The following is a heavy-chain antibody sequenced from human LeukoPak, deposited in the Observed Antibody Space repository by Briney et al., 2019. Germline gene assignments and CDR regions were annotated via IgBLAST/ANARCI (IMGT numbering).Heavy chain of an antibody. Sequence: KTSETLSLTCAVYGGSFSGYYWSWIRQPPGKGLEWIGEINHSGSTNYNPSLKSRVTISVDTSKNQFSLKLSSVTAADTAVYYCSKSRARIPFFGLLFKYFYYWGQGTLVTVSS. D-gene: IGHD3/OR15-3a*01. J-gene: IGHJ4*02. CDR1: GGSFSGYY. V-gene: IGHV4-34*01. CDR3: SKSRARIPFFGLLFKYFYY. CDR2: INHSGST.